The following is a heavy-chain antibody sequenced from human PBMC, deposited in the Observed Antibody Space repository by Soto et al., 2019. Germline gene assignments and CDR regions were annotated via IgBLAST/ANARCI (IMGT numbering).Heavy chain of an antibody. CDR3: AKDRRYSGSYYFDY. V-gene: IGHV3-43D*03. D-gene: IGHD1-26*01. CDR1: GFTFDDYA. J-gene: IGHJ4*02. Sequence: GSLRLSCAASGFTFDDYAMHWVRQAPGKGLEWVSLISWDGGSTYYADSVKGRFTISRDNSKNSLYLQMNSLRAEDTALYYCAKDRRYSGSYYFDYWGQGTLVTVSS. CDR2: ISWDGGST.